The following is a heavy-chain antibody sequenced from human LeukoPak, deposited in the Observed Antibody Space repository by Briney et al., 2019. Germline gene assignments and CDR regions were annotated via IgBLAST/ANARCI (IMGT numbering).Heavy chain of an antibody. CDR2: IGGGGRYI. CDR1: GYTFSTYT. CDR3: ARVSRVAYTSSWYLDY. Sequence: GGSLRLSCAASGYTFSTYTMNWVRQAPGKGLEWVSSIGGGGRYIYYADSMQGRFTISRDNAKNSLFLQMHSLSAEDTALYYCARVSRVAYTSSWYLDYWGQGTLVTVSS. D-gene: IGHD6-13*01. V-gene: IGHV3-21*01. J-gene: IGHJ4*02.